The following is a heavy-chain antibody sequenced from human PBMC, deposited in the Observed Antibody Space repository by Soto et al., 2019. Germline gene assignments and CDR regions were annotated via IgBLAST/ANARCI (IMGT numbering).Heavy chain of an antibody. Sequence: QVHLVESGGGVVQPGRSLRLSCAASGFTFSSYGMHWVRQTPGKGLEWVSIISYDGSNEYYADSVKGRFTISRDNSKNTLYLQMNSLRAEDTAVYYCAKGKGDGYNFGLRPYCMDVWGQGTTVTVSS. D-gene: IGHD5-12*01. CDR2: ISYDGSNE. CDR3: AKGKGDGYNFGLRPYCMDV. CDR1: GFTFSSYG. J-gene: IGHJ6*02. V-gene: IGHV3-30*18.